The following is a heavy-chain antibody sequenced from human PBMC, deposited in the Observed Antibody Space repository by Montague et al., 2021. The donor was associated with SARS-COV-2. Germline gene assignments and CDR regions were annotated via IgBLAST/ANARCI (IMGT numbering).Heavy chain of an antibody. V-gene: IGHV4-39*01. J-gene: IGHJ3*02. Sequence: SETLSLTCTVSGGSISISSYCWGWVRQPPGKGLEWIGSIYYSGSTYYNPSLKSRVTISVDTSKNQFSLKLSSVTAADTAVYYCARFPTSYYYDSKAAPATPDAFDIWGQGTMVTVSS. D-gene: IGHD3-22*01. CDR2: IYYSGST. CDR3: ARFPTSYYYDSKAAPATPDAFDI. CDR1: GGSISISSYC.